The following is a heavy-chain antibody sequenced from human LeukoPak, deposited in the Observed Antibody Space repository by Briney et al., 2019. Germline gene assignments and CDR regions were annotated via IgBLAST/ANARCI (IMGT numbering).Heavy chain of an antibody. CDR1: GGSISSSSYY. D-gene: IGHD2-2*01. CDR3: ARAFAGYCSSTSCPDASDI. V-gene: IGHV4-39*01. J-gene: IGHJ3*02. Sequence: PSETLSLTCTVSGGSISSSSYYWGWIRQPPGKGLEWIGSIYYSGSTYYNPSLKSRVTISVDTSKNQFSLKLSSVTAADTAVYYCARAFAGYCSSTSCPDASDIWGQGTMVTVSS. CDR2: IYYSGST.